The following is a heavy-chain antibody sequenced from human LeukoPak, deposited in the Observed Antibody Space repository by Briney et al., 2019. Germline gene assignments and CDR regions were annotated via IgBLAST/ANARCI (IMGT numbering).Heavy chain of an antibody. D-gene: IGHD1-26*01. V-gene: IGHV3-15*01. CDR1: GFTFSNAW. CDR3: MTDPYSGSLLDF. CDR2: IKSKTGGGTT. Sequence: KSGGSLRLSCAASGFTFSNAWMTWVRQAPGKGLEWVGRIKSKTGGGTTDYAAPVKGRFTISRDDSKNTLYLQMNSLKTEDTAVYYCMTDPYSGSLLDFWEQGTLVTVSS. J-gene: IGHJ4*02.